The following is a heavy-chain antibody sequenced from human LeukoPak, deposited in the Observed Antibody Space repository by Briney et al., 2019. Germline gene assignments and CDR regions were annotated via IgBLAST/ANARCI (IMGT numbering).Heavy chain of an antibody. CDR1: GYTFTSYG. Sequence: ASVKVSCKASGYTFTSYGISWVRQAPGQGLEWMGWISAYNGNTNYAQKLQGRVTMTTDTSTSTAYMELRSLRSDDTAVYYCARGANIKYYYYYYMDVWGKGTTVTVSS. CDR2: ISAYNGNT. J-gene: IGHJ6*03. D-gene: IGHD1-26*01. CDR3: ARGANIKYYYYYYMDV. V-gene: IGHV1-18*01.